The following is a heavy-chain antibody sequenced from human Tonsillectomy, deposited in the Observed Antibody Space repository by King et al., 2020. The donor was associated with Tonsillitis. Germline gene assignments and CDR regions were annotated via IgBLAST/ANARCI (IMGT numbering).Heavy chain of an antibody. CDR3: ARDSRSSGHRSSFDH. V-gene: IGHV3-30*04. CDR1: GFSFSVYA. Sequence: VQLVESGGGAVQPGRSLRLSCAASGFSFSVYAMHWVRQAPGRGLEWVAVTSYDGRNKYYADSVKGRFTISRDNSKNTLYLQMSSLRDEDTVVYSCARDSRSSGHRSSFDHWGQGTLVTVSS. CDR2: TSYDGRNK. D-gene: IGHD3-22*01. J-gene: IGHJ4*02.